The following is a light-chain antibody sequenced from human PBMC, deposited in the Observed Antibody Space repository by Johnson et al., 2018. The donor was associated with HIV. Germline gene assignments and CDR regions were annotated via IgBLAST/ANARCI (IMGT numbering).Light chain of an antibody. V-gene: IGLV1-51*01. J-gene: IGLJ1*01. CDR2: DNN. Sequence: QSVLTQSPSVSAAPGQKVTISCSGSSSNIGNNYVSWYQQLPGTAPKLLIYDNNKRPSGIPDRFSGSKSGTSATLGITGLQTGAEADYYCGKWDSSLSAGEVFGTGTKVTVL. CDR3: GKWDSSLSAGEV. CDR1: SSNIGNNY.